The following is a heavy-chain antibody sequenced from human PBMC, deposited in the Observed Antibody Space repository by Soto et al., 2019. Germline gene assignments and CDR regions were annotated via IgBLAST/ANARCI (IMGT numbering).Heavy chain of an antibody. CDR2: INHSGST. V-gene: IGHV4-34*01. J-gene: IGHJ4*02. Sequence: SETLSLTCAVYGGSFSGYYWSWIRQPPGKGLEWIGEINHSGSTNYNPSLKSRVTISVDTSKNQFSLKLSSVTAADTAVYYCARGLLRTSVVVVAATGPYFDYWGQGTLVTVSS. D-gene: IGHD2-15*01. CDR1: GGSFSGYY. CDR3: ARGLLRTSVVVVAATGPYFDY.